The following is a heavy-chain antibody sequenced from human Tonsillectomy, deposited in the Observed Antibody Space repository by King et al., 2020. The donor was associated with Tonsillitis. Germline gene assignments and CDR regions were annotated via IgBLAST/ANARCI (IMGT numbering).Heavy chain of an antibody. CDR3: ASGTDDAYCGGDCYPYFDY. CDR2: LSYSGSA. D-gene: IGHD2-21*02. Sequence: LQLQESGPGLVKPSETLSLTCTVSGGSFSGYYWSWIRQPPGKGLECIGYLSYSGSANYNPSLESRVTISLDTSENQFSLKLSSVTAADTAVYYCASGTDDAYCGGDCYPYFDYWGQGTLVTVSS. CDR1: GGSFSGYY. V-gene: IGHV4-59*01. J-gene: IGHJ4*02.